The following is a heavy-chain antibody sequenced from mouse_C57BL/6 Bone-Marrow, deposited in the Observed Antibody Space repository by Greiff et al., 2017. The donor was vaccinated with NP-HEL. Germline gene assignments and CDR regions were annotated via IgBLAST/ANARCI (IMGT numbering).Heavy chain of an antibody. CDR2: IYDDGSST. CDR1: GFTFSDYY. CDR3: ARDGDEYVYFEY. V-gene: IGHV5-16*01. D-gene: IGHD5-1*01. J-gene: IGHJ2*01. Sequence: EVMLVESEGGLVQPGSSMKISCTASGFTFSDYYMAWVRQVPEKGLEWVANIYDDGSSTYYLDSLKSRFIISRDNAKNILYLQMSSLKSEDTATYYWARDGDEYVYFEYWGQGTTLTVSS.